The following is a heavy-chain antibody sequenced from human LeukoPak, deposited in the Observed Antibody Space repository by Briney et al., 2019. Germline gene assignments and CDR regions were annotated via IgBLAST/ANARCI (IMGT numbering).Heavy chain of an antibody. Sequence: PSQTLSLTCTVSGGSISSGDYYWSWIRQPPGKGLEWIGYIYYSGSTYYNPSLKSRVTISVDTSKNQFSLKLSSVTAADTAVYYCARSICYRVYYFDYGGQGTLVTVSS. J-gene: IGHJ4*02. CDR2: IYYSGST. CDR3: ARSICYRVYYFDY. CDR1: GGSISSGDYY. D-gene: IGHD3-10*02. V-gene: IGHV4-30-4*01.